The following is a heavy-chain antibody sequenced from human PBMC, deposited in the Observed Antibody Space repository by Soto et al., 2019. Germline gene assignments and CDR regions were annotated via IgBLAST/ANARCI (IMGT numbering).Heavy chain of an antibody. CDR3: ARGRPIYPGTIFGVVRYYFDY. Sequence: SETVSLTCAVYGGSFSGYYWSWIRQPPGKGLEWIGEINHSGSTNCNPSLKSRVTISVDTSKNQFSLKLSSVTAADTAVYYCARGRPIYPGTIFGVVRYYFDYWGQGTLVTVSS. D-gene: IGHD3-3*01. CDR1: GGSFSGYY. J-gene: IGHJ4*02. CDR2: INHSGST. V-gene: IGHV4-34*01.